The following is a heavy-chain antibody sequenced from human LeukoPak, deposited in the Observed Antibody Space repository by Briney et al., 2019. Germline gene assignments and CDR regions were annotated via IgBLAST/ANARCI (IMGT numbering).Heavy chain of an antibody. Sequence: GGSLRLSCAASGFTISSYEMNWVRQAPGKGLGWVSYISISGSTIYYTDSVKGRFTISRDNAKNSLYLQMNSLRAEDTAVYYCARDPPTYWGQGTLVTVSS. CDR3: ARDPPTY. J-gene: IGHJ4*02. V-gene: IGHV3-48*03. CDR1: GFTISSYE. CDR2: ISISGSTI.